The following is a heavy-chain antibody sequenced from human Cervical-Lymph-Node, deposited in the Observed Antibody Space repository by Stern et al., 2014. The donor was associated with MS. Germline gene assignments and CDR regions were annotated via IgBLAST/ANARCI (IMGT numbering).Heavy chain of an antibody. V-gene: IGHV4-4*02. CDR3: ARASLSGYDWFDP. CDR1: GDSISSDNW. Sequence: QVQLVESGPGLVKPSGTLSLTCVVSGDSISSDNWWSWVRQSPGKGLEWIGEFHHSGTPNYNPSLESRPTISIDKSKNQFPQNLNSVTAADTAVYYCARASLSGYDWFDPWGQGTLVTVSS. J-gene: IGHJ5*02. D-gene: IGHD5-12*01. CDR2: FHHSGTP.